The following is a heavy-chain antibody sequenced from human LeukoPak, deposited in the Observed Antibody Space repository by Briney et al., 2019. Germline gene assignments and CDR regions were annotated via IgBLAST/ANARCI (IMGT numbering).Heavy chain of an antibody. CDR1: GYTFTSYG. D-gene: IGHD6-13*01. Sequence: ASVKVSCTASGYTFTSYGISWVRQAPGQGLEWMGWISAYNGNTNYAQKLQGRVTMTTDTSTSTAYMELRSLTSDDTAVYYCARDKDLRLIAGGDAFDIWGQGTMVTVSS. CDR2: ISAYNGNT. V-gene: IGHV1-18*01. J-gene: IGHJ3*02. CDR3: ARDKDLRLIAGGDAFDI.